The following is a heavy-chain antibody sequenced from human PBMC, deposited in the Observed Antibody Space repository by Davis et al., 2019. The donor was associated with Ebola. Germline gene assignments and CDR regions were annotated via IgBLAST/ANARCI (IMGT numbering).Heavy chain of an antibody. CDR2: ISYDGSNK. V-gene: IGHV3-30*03. J-gene: IGHJ4*02. D-gene: IGHD1-26*01. Sequence: GGSLRLSCAASGFTFSSFGMHWVRQAPGKGLEWVALISYDGSNKYYADSVMGRFTISRDNSKNTLYLQMNSLRAEDTAVYYCARVQWELLLPNDYWGQGTLVTVSS. CDR3: ARVQWELLLPNDY. CDR1: GFTFSSFG.